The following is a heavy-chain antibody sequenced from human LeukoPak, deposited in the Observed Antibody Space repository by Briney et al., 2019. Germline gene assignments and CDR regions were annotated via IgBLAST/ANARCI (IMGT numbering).Heavy chain of an antibody. CDR2: IYSGGST. CDR3: PFGEF. J-gene: IGHJ4*02. V-gene: IGHV3-66*02. D-gene: IGHD3-10*01. CDR1: GFTFSSYS. Sequence: GGSLRLSCAASGFTFSSYSMIWVRQAPGKGLEWVSVIYSGGSTYYADSVKGRFTISRDNSKNTLYLQMNSLRAEDTAVYYCPFGEFWGQGTLVTVSS.